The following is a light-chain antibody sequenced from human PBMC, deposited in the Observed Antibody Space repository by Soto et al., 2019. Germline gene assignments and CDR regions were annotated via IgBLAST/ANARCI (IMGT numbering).Light chain of an antibody. Sequence: QSALTQPASVSGSPGQSXTXXXXXXXXXIGAYNFVSWYQQHPGKAPKLMLYDVNIRPSGVSNRFSGSKSGNTASLTISGLQAEDEADYYCTSWTTSTTMIFGGGTKLTVL. J-gene: IGLJ2*01. CDR1: XXXIGAYNF. CDR3: TSWTTSTTMI. V-gene: IGLV2-14*03. CDR2: DVN.